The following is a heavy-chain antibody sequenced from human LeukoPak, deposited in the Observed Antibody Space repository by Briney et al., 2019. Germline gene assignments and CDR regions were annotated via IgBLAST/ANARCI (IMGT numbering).Heavy chain of an antibody. CDR1: GGSISSTSYY. Sequence: SETLSLTCTVSGGSISSTSYYWDWIRQPPGKGLEWIGSIYYSGSTYYNPSLKSRVTISVDSSKNQFSLKLSSVTAADTAVYYCARGAMGGSSWYGSWFDPWGQGTLVTVSS. V-gene: IGHV4-39*01. CDR3: ARGAMGGSSWYGSWFDP. D-gene: IGHD6-13*01. CDR2: IYYSGST. J-gene: IGHJ5*02.